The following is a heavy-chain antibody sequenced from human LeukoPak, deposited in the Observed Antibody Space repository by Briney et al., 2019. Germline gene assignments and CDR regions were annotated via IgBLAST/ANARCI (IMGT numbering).Heavy chain of an antibody. CDR1: GLTFSSDE. D-gene: IGHD5-18*01. V-gene: IGHV3-48*03. Sequence: GGSLRLSCAACGLTFSSDEMTWVRQAPGKGLEWVSYISPSGDTIYYAASVKGRFTISRDNAKNSLYLQMNSLRAEDTAVYYCARDRYGPYYWGQGTTVTVSS. CDR2: ISPSGDTI. J-gene: IGHJ6*02. CDR3: ARDRYGPYY.